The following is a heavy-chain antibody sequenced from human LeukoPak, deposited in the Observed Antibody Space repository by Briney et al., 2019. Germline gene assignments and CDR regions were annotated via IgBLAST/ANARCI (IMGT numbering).Heavy chain of an antibody. D-gene: IGHD6-13*01. CDR3: ARGIVAAATGFDP. CDR1: GGSFSGYY. V-gene: IGHV4-34*01. J-gene: IGHJ5*02. CDR2: INHSGST. Sequence: SETLSLTCAVYGGSFSGYYWSWSRQPPGKGLEWIGEINHSGSTNYNPSLKSRVTISVDTSKNQFSLKLSSVTAADTAVYYCARGIVAAATGFDPWGQGTLVTVSS.